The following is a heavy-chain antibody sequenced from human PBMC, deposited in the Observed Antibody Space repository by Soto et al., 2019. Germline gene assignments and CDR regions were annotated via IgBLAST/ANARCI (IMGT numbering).Heavy chain of an antibody. CDR3: ARHRGLRGHYDSGLLFDY. D-gene: IGHD3-22*01. CDR2: IYYSGST. J-gene: IGHJ4*02. Sequence: PSETLSLTCTVSGGSISSSSYYWGWIRQPPGKGLEWIGSIYYSGSTYYNPSLKSRVTISVDTSKNQFSLKLSSVTAADTAVYYCARHRGLRGHYDSGLLFDYWGQGTLVTVSS. CDR1: GGSISSSSYY. V-gene: IGHV4-39*01.